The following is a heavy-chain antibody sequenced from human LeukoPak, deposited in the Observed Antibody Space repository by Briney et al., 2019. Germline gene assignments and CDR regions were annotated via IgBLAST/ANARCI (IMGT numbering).Heavy chain of an antibody. D-gene: IGHD3-22*01. CDR2: IKQDGSEK. J-gene: IGHJ4*02. V-gene: IGHV3-7*01. Sequence: GGSLRLSCAASGFTFSSYWMSWVRQAPGKGLEWMANIKQDGSEKYYVDSVKGRFTISRDNAKNSLYLQMNSLRAEDTAVYYCARGGVVVVQYYFDYWGQGTLVTVSS. CDR3: ARGGVVVVQYYFDY. CDR1: GFTFSSYW.